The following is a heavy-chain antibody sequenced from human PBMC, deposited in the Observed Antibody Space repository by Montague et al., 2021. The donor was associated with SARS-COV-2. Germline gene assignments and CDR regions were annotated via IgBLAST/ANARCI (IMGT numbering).Heavy chain of an antibody. Sequence: SETLSLTCSVSGGSISSDYWSWIRQSPGKGLEWIGYIYYRGTTNYNPSLKSRVPFSVDTSKNQFSLKLISVTAADTAVYFCAREDRWNWFDPWAREFWSPSPQ. CDR3: AREDRWNWFDP. J-gene: IGHJ5*02. D-gene: IGHD5-24*01. CDR2: IYYRGTT. V-gene: IGHV4-59*01. CDR1: GGSISSDY.